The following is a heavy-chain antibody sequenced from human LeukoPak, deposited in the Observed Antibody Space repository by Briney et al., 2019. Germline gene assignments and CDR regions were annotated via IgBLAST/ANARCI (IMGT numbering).Heavy chain of an antibody. CDR2: IPFDGLNQ. CDR3: ARNWYSAFDY. V-gene: IGHV3-30*02. CDR1: GFTFRSFG. J-gene: IGHJ4*02. D-gene: IGHD2-15*01. Sequence: GGSLRLSCTTSGFTFRSFGMHWVRQAPGKGLEWVAFIPFDGLNQQYADSVKGRFTISRDDSKSTLHVQMNSLRPEDTAVYYCARNWYSAFDYWGQGILVTASS.